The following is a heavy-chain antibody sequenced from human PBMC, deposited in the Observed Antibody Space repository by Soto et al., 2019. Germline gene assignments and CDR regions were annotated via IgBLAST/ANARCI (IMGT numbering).Heavy chain of an antibody. V-gene: IGHV1-18*01. CDR1: GYTFNSYD. Sequence: ASVKVSCKASGYTFNSYDISWVRQAPGQGLEWMGWISSYNGDVNYAQRLQGRVTMTTDTSTSTVYMELRSLRPDDTAVYYCVRMRDRAYDYWGQGTLVTVSS. CDR2: ISSYNGDV. CDR3: VRMRDRAYDY. D-gene: IGHD1-26*01. J-gene: IGHJ4*02.